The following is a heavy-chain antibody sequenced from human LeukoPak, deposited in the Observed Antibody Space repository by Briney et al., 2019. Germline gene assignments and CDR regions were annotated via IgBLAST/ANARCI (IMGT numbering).Heavy chain of an antibody. Sequence: SETLSLTCTVSGYSISSGYFWGWVRQPPGKGLEWIGNIYHSGSTYYNPSLKSRVTVSVDTSKNQFSLKLSSVTAADTAVYFCARDCRIAGAGYYYFDYWGPGTLVTVSS. J-gene: IGHJ4*02. CDR3: ARDCRIAGAGYYYFDY. D-gene: IGHD6-19*01. CDR1: GYSISSGYF. V-gene: IGHV4-38-2*02. CDR2: IYHSGST.